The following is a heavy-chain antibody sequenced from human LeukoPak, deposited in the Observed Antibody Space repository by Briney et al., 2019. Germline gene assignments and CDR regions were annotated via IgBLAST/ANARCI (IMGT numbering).Heavy chain of an antibody. J-gene: IGHJ3*02. CDR2: IRGSDGNT. Sequence: GGSLRLSCAASGFTFSSYGMPWVRQAPGKGLEWVSSIRGSDGNTYYADSVKGRFTISRDNSKNTLYLQMNSLRAEDTAVYYCAKDRYGSGNYPDAFDIWGQGTVVTVSS. CDR3: AKDRYGSGNYPDAFDI. CDR1: GFTFSSYG. V-gene: IGHV3-23*01. D-gene: IGHD3-10*01.